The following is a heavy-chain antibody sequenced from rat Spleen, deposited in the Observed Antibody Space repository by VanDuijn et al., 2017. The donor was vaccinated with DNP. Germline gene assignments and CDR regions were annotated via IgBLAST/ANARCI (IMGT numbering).Heavy chain of an antibody. CDR2: INYDGHIT. Sequence: EVQLVESGGDLVQPGRSLILSCAASGFTFSDYAMAWVRQAPKKGLEWVATINYDGHITYYQDSVKGRFTISRDNGKSTLYLQMESLRSEDTATYYCTTMENSYWGQGVMVTVSS. J-gene: IGHJ2*01. CDR3: TTMENSY. CDR1: GFTFSDYA. V-gene: IGHV5-17*01.